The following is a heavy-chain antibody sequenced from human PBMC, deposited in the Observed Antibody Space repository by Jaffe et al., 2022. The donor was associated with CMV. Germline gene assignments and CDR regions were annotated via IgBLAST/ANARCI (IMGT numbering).Heavy chain of an antibody. CDR3: ARQPAGYYGSGSSGRYYSYYMDV. J-gene: IGHJ6*03. CDR1: GGSISSSGYF. D-gene: IGHD3-10*01. V-gene: IGHV4-39*01. CDR2: MYYSGST. Sequence: QLQLQQSGPGLLKPSETLSLTCTVSGGSISSSGYFWGWIRQPPGKGLEWIGNMYYSGSTYYNPSLKSRVTISVDTSRDQFSLTLSSVTAADTAVYYCARQPAGYYGSGSSGRYYSYYMDVWGKGTTVTVSS.